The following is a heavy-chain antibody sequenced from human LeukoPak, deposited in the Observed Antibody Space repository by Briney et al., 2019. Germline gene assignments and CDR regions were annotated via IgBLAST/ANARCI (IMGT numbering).Heavy chain of an antibody. Sequence: SHTLSLTCTVSGGSISSGSYYWSWIRQPAGKGLEWIGRIYTSGSTNYNPSLKSRVTISVDTSKNQFSLKLSSVTAADTAVYYCASTPITIFGVVIIKSRYFDYWGQGTLVTVSS. D-gene: IGHD3-3*01. J-gene: IGHJ4*02. V-gene: IGHV4-61*02. CDR1: GGSISSGSYY. CDR3: ASTPITIFGVVIIKSRYFDY. CDR2: IYTSGST.